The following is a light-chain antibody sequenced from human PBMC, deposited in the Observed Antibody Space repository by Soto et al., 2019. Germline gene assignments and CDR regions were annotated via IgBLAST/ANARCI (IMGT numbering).Light chain of an antibody. CDR1: QGISSY. CDR3: QQLNSYPFT. Sequence: IQLTQSPSSLSASVGDRVTITCRASQGISSYFAWYQQKPGEAPKLLIYAASTLRSGVPSRFSGSGSGTDFTLIISNLQPEDFATYYCQQLNSYPFTFGQGTRLEIK. CDR2: AAS. V-gene: IGKV1-9*01. J-gene: IGKJ5*01.